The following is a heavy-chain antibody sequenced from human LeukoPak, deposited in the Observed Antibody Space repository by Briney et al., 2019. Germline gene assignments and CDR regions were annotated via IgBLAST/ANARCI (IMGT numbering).Heavy chain of an antibody. Sequence: PGGSLRLSCAASGFTFSSYGMHWVRQAPGKGLEWVAVISYDGSNKYYADSVKGRFTISRDNSKNTLYLQMNSLRAEDTAVYYCAKGYYYDSSGYLPSDAFDIWGQGTMVTVSS. CDR3: AKGYYYDSSGYLPSDAFDI. CDR1: GFTFSSYG. D-gene: IGHD3-22*01. V-gene: IGHV3-30*18. J-gene: IGHJ3*02. CDR2: ISYDGSNK.